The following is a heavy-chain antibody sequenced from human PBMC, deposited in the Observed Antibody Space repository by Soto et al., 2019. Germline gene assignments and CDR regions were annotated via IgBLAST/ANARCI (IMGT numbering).Heavy chain of an antibody. V-gene: IGHV4-59*13. Sequence: KAPGKGREWVGYIYYSGSTSYNPSLKSRVTMSVDTSKNQFSLKLSPLTAADTAVYFFFKEGDSIRGSVPVSACLLNRSSDL. D-gene: IGHD5-18*01. CDR3: FKEGDSIRGSVPVSACLLNRSSDL. J-gene: IGHJ2*01. CDR2: IYYSGST.